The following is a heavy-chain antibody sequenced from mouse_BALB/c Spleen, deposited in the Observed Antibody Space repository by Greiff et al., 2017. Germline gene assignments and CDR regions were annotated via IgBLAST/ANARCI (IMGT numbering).Heavy chain of an antibody. V-gene: IGHV1S34*01. J-gene: IGHJ4*01. Sequence: LVKTGASVKISCKASGYSFTGYYMHWVKQSHGKSLEWIGYISCYNGATSYNQKFKGKATFTVDTSSSTAYMQFNSLTSEDSAVYYCARPDYYGSSLYAMDYWGQGTSVTVSS. CDR3: ARPDYYGSSLYAMDY. D-gene: IGHD1-1*01. CDR2: ISCYNGAT. CDR1: GYSFTGYY.